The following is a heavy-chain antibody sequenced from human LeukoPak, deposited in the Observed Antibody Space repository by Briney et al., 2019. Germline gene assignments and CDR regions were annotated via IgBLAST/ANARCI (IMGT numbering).Heavy chain of an antibody. CDR2: ISGSGAGT. CDR1: GITFSSYA. J-gene: IGHJ4*02. CDR3: VGAVAADY. V-gene: IGHV3-23*01. Sequence: GGSLRLSRAASGITFSSYAMSWVRQAPGKGLEWVSGISGSGAGTNYADSVKGRFTISRDNSKNTLYLQMNSLRAEDTAVYYCVGAVAADYWGQGTLVTVSS. D-gene: IGHD6-19*01.